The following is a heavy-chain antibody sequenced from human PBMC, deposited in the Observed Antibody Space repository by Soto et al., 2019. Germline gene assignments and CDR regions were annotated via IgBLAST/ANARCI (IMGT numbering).Heavy chain of an antibody. CDR2: ISPYKGNT. V-gene: IGHV1-18*01. Sequence: ASVKVSCKTSGYTFSMIGISCVLQSAGQGLERMGCISPYKGNTYYAQRLQGRVTMTTDTSTSTAYMELRSLRSDDTAVYFCARDLDGSGNYYADYWGQGTLVTVSS. D-gene: IGHD3-10*01. CDR1: GYTFSMIG. J-gene: IGHJ4*02. CDR3: ARDLDGSGNYYADY.